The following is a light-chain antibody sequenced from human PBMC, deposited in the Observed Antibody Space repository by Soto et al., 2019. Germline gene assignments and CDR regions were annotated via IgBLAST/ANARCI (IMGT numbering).Light chain of an antibody. V-gene: IGKV1-39*01. CDR3: QQSYRTPFT. CDR2: AAS. Sequence: DIQMTQSPSSLSASVGDRVTITCRASQSISSYLNWYQQKQGKAPKLLIYAASSLQSGVPSRFSGSGSGTDFTLTISSLQPEDFATYYCQQSYRTPFTFGPGTKVDIK. J-gene: IGKJ3*01. CDR1: QSISSY.